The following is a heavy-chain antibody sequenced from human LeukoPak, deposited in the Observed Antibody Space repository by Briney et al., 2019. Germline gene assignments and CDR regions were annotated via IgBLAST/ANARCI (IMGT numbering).Heavy chain of an antibody. J-gene: IGHJ6*03. CDR1: GFNFRNYG. Sequence: GGSLRLSRAASGFNFRNYGIHWVRQAPGKGLEWVTFIQYDGTKKYYADSVKGRFTISRDNSKNTLYLQMNSLRPEDTALYYCAKNILTMTMDYMDVWGKGTTVTVSS. V-gene: IGHV3-30*02. D-gene: IGHD4/OR15-4a*01. CDR3: AKNILTMTMDYMDV. CDR2: IQYDGTKK.